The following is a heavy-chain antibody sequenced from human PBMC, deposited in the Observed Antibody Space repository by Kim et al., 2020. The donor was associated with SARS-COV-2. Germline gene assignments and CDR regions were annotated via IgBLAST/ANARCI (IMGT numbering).Heavy chain of an antibody. Sequence: GESLKISCKGSGYSLTSYWIGWVRQMPGKGLEWMGIIYPGDSDTRYSPSFQGQVTISADKSISTAYLQWSSLKASDTAMYYCARLSVLWGYCSSTSCPGWFDPWGQGTLVTVSS. CDR2: IYPGDSDT. V-gene: IGHV5-51*01. CDR1: GYSLTSYW. J-gene: IGHJ5*02. CDR3: ARLSVLWGYCSSTSCPGWFDP. D-gene: IGHD2-2*01.